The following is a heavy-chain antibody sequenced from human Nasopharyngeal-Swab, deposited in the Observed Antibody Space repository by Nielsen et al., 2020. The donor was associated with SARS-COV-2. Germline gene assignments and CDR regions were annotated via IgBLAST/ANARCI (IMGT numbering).Heavy chain of an antibody. CDR3: TTDLMYCSSTSCYSFDY. J-gene: IGHJ4*02. V-gene: IGHV3-15*01. CDR2: IKSKTDGGTT. Sequence: VRQAPGKGLEWVGRIKSKTDGGTTDYAAPVKGRFTISRDDSKNTLYLQMNSLETEDTAVYYCTTDLMYCSSTSCYSFDYWGQGTLVTVSS. D-gene: IGHD2-2*01.